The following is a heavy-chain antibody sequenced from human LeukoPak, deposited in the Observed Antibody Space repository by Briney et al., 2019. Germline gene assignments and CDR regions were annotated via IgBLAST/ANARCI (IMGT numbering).Heavy chain of an antibody. CDR1: GFTPSGYW. V-gene: IGHV3-74*01. D-gene: IGHD5-18*01. CDR3: ARDGDTVLVPIDY. CDR2: INNDGSGT. Sequence: GGSLRLSCAASGFTPSGYWMHWVRQAPGKGLEWVSRINNDGSGTKYADSVKGRFTISRDNAKNTLYLQMNSLRADDTAVYYCARDGDTVLVPIDYWGQGTLVTVSS. J-gene: IGHJ4*02.